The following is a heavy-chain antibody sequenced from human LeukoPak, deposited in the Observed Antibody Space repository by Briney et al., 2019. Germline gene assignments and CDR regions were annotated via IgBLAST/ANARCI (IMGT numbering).Heavy chain of an antibody. CDR1: GFTVSSNY. D-gene: IGHD3-10*01. J-gene: IGHJ5*02. CDR3: ARGGRSITMVRGVISQGGPFDP. Sequence: GGSLRLSCAASGFTVSSNYMSWVRQAPGKGLEWVSVIYSGGSTYYADSVKGRFTISRDNSKNTLYLQMNSLRAEDTAVYYCARGGRSITMVRGVISQGGPFDPWGQGTLVTVSS. CDR2: IYSGGST. V-gene: IGHV3-66*01.